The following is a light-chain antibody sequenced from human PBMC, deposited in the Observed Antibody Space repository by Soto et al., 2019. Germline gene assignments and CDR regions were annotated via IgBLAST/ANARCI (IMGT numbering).Light chain of an antibody. Sequence: EIVLTQSPATLSLSPGERATLSCRASQSVSSYLAWYQQKPGQAPRLLIYDASNRATGIPARFSGSGSGTDFTITIRSLAPEDFAIYYCQQRSNWLTFGGGTQVEIK. J-gene: IGKJ4*01. CDR1: QSVSSY. V-gene: IGKV3-11*01. CDR2: DAS. CDR3: QQRSNWLT.